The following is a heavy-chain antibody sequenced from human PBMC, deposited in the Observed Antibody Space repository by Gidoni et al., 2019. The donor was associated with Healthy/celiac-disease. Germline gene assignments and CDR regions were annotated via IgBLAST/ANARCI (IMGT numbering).Heavy chain of an antibody. J-gene: IGHJ4*02. Sequence: EVQLVESGGGLVQIGGSLRLSCAASGFTFISYSMNWVRQAPGKGLEWVSYISNSSSTRYYADSVKGRFTISRDNAKNSLYLQMNSLRAEDTAVYYCARDRPNSAYGGKESFDYWGQGTLVTVSS. CDR2: ISNSSSTR. D-gene: IGHD4-17*01. V-gene: IGHV3-48*01. CDR1: GFTFISYS. CDR3: ARDRPNSAYGGKESFDY.